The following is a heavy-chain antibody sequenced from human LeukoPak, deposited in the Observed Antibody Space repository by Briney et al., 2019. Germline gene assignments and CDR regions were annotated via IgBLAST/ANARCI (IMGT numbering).Heavy chain of an antibody. CDR3: ARVRDGYNDAYDI. Sequence: GGSLRLSCAASGFTFSSFEMKWVRQAPGKGLEWVSYISSGGSTIYYADSVKGRFTISRDNAKNSLYLQMNSLRAEDTAVYYCARVRDGYNDAYDIWGQGTMVTVTS. D-gene: IGHD5-24*01. CDR2: ISSGGSTI. J-gene: IGHJ3*02. V-gene: IGHV3-48*03. CDR1: GFTFSSFE.